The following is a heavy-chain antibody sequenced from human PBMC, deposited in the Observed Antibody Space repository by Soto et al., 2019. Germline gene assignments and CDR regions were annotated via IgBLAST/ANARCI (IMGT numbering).Heavy chain of an antibody. V-gene: IGHV1-46*03. J-gene: IGHJ3*02. CDR2: INPSGGST. CDR1: GYTFTSYY. Sequence: GASVKVSCKASGYTFTSYYMHWVRQAPGQGLEWMGIINPSGGSTSYAQKFQGRVTMTRDTSTSTVYMELSSLRSEDTAVYYCAILAYCGGDCYSGYDAFDIWGQGTMVTVPS. D-gene: IGHD2-21*02. CDR3: AILAYCGGDCYSGYDAFDI.